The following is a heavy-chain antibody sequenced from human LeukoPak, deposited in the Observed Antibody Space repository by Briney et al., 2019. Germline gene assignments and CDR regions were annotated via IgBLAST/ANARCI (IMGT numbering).Heavy chain of an antibody. D-gene: IGHD2-21*02. CDR2: LSPSSSDT. J-gene: IGHJ4*02. Sequence: ASVKVSCKASGYFFTDYYIHWVRQAPGQGLEWMGWLSPSSSDTNYAQNFRGRVIMTRDASINTAYMELNNLRSDDTAVYFCARGRAKPSDPPVDYWGQGTLVTVSS. V-gene: IGHV1-2*02. CDR1: GYFFTDYY. CDR3: ARGRAKPSDPPVDY.